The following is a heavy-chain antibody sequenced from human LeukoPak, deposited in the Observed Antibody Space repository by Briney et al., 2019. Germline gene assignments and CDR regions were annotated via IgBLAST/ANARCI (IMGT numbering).Heavy chain of an antibody. CDR2: IYPTGGST. V-gene: IGHV1-46*01. Sequence: ASVKVSCKASGYTFSTYSMHWVRQAPGQGPEWMGIIYPTGGSTIYAQRFQGRVTMTRDTSASTVYMEVSSLRSDDTAVYYCARGKALDSWGQGTLVTVSS. CDR3: ARGKALDS. CDR1: GYTFSTYS. J-gene: IGHJ4*02.